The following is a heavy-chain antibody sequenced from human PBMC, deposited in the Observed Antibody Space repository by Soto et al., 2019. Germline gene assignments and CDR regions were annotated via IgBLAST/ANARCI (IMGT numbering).Heavy chain of an antibody. Sequence: QVQLVQSAGEVKKPGASVKVSCKASGYSFTSYGISWVRRAPGQGLEWMGWISPYNGHTQFVERFQGRVTMTADTATKTAYMELRTLRSDDTAHYNCARDLTIDPATHPRLENYGMDVWGQGTTVIVSS. D-gene: IGHD5-18*01. CDR2: ISPYNGHT. J-gene: IGHJ6*02. V-gene: IGHV1-18*01. CDR1: GYSFTSYG. CDR3: ARDLTIDPATHPRLENYGMDV.